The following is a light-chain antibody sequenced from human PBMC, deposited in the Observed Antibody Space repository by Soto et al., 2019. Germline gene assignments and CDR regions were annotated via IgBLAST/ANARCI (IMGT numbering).Light chain of an antibody. CDR3: QHYSSSPLYT. V-gene: IGKV3-20*01. CDR2: GAS. Sequence: EIVLTQSPGTLSLSPGERATLSCRASQSVSSSSLAWYQQKPGQAPSLLIYGASSRATGIPDRFSGSGSGTDFTLTISRLDPEDFAVYYCQHYSSSPLYTFGPGTRVEIK. CDR1: QSVSSSS. J-gene: IGKJ3*01.